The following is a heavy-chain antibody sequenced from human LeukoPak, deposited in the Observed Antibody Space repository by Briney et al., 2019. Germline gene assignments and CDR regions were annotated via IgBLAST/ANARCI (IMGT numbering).Heavy chain of an antibody. Sequence: ASETLSLTCTVSGGSISSYYWSWIRQPAGKGLEWIGRIYTSGSTNYNPSLESRVTMSVDTSKNQFSLKLSSVTAADTAVYYCARDYYARTTSWFDPWGQGTLVTVSS. V-gene: IGHV4-4*07. D-gene: IGHD3-22*01. CDR2: IYTSGST. J-gene: IGHJ5*02. CDR1: GGSISSYY. CDR3: ARDYYARTTSWFDP.